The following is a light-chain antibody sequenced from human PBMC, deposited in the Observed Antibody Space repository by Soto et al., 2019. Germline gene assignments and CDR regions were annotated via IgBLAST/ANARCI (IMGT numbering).Light chain of an antibody. CDR2: SSN. CDR3: ATGDDSLNGPV. V-gene: IGLV1-44*01. Sequence: QSVLTQPPSASGTPGQRVTISCSGSSSNIGSNTVNWYQQLPGTAPKLLIYSSNQRPSGVPDRFSGSKSGTSASLAISGLQSEDEADYFCATGDDSLNGPVFGGGTK. CDR1: SSNIGSNT. J-gene: IGLJ3*02.